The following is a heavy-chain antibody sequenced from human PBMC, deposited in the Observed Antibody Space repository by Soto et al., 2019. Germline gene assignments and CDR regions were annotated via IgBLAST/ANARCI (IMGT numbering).Heavy chain of an antibody. Sequence: QVQLVESGGGVVQPGTSLRLSCAASGITFSAFAIHWVRQAPGKGLEWVARISYDASASSNADSVKGRFTISRDNSRSTLYLQMNSLRTEDTGIYYCVRDYNDGSGRFDYWGQGALVTVSS. D-gene: IGHD3-22*01. CDR1: GITFSAFA. J-gene: IGHJ4*02. CDR3: VRDYNDGSGRFDY. CDR2: ISYDASAS. V-gene: IGHV3-30-3*01.